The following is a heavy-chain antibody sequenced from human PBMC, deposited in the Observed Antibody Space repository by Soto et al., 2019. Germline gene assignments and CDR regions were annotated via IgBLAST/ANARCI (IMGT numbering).Heavy chain of an antibody. CDR1: GFTFSSYA. CDR2: ISGSGGST. Sequence: EVQLLESGGGLVQPGGSLRLSCAASGFTFSSYAMSWVRQAPGKGLEWVSAISGSGGSTYYADSVKGRFTISRDNSKNTLYLQMNSLRAEDTAVYYCAEEGGYGSGSYYNGIFDYWGQGTLVTVSS. D-gene: IGHD3-10*01. CDR3: AEEGGYGSGSYYNGIFDY. J-gene: IGHJ4*02. V-gene: IGHV3-23*01.